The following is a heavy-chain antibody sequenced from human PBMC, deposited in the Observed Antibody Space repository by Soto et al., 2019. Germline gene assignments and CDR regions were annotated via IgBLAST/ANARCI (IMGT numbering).Heavy chain of an antibody. CDR2: IYWDDDK. V-gene: IGHV2-5*02. J-gene: IGHJ4*02. CDR1: GFSLSTSEVG. D-gene: IGHD4-17*01. CDR3: AHLDTTVTTQ. Sequence: QITLKESGPTLVKPTQNLTLTCTFSGFSLSTSEVGVTWIRQPPGKALEWLALIYWDDDKRYSPSLKSRLTITKDASKNQVVLTMTNMDPVDTATYYCAHLDTTVTTQWGQGTLVTVSS.